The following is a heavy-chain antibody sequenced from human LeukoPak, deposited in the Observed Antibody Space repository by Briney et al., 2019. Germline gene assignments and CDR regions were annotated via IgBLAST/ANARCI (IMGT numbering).Heavy chain of an antibody. Sequence: GGSLRLSCAASGFTFSSYAMHWVRQAPGKGLEWVAVISYDGSNKYYADSVKGRFTISRDNSKNTLYLQTNSLRAEDTAVYYCARDRDYSNYAGFDYWGQGTLVTVSS. CDR3: ARDRDYSNYAGFDY. D-gene: IGHD4-11*01. J-gene: IGHJ4*02. CDR1: GFTFSSYA. CDR2: ISYDGSNK. V-gene: IGHV3-30*04.